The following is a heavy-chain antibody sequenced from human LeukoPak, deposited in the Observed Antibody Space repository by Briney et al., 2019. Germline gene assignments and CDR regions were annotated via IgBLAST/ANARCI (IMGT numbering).Heavy chain of an antibody. CDR2: TSYRSKWSS. Sequence: SQTLSLTCAISGDSVSSNSAAWNWFRQSPWRCLEWLGRTSYRSKWSSDYAVSVKSRITINPDTSKNQFSLQLSSVTPEDTAVYFCARGRGGPFDYWGQGILVTVSS. J-gene: IGHJ4*02. CDR3: ARGRGGPFDY. D-gene: IGHD3-10*01. V-gene: IGHV6-1*01. CDR1: GDSVSSNSAA.